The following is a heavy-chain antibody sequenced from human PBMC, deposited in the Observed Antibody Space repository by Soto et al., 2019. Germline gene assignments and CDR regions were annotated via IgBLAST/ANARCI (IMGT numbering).Heavy chain of an antibody. J-gene: IGHJ4*02. Sequence: QLQLQESGPGLVKPSETLSLTCTVSGGSISSSSYYWGWIRQPPGKGLAWIGSIYYSGSTYYHPSLKSGVTISVDRHEKQFSLQLSSVTAAHTAVYYCAGIMDTFGGAVYYWGQGTLVTVSS. CDR2: IYYSGST. CDR3: AGIMDTFGGAVYY. D-gene: IGHD3-16*01. CDR1: GGSISSSSYY. V-gene: IGHV4-39*01.